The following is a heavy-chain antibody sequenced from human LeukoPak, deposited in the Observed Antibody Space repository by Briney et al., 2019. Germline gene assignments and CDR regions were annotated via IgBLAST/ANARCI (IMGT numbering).Heavy chain of an antibody. V-gene: IGHV4-39*01. CDR2: IYYSGST. J-gene: IGHJ4*02. CDR1: GGSISSSSYY. D-gene: IGHD3-3*01. CDR3: ARGPLAGVVSDY. Sequence: SETLSLTCTVSGGSISSSSYYWGWIRQPPGKGLEWIGSIYYSGSTYYNPSLKSRVTISVDTSKSQFSLKLSSVTAADTAVYYCARGPLAGVVSDYWGQGTLVTVSS.